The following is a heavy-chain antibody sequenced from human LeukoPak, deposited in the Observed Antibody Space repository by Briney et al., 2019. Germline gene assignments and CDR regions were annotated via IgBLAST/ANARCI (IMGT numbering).Heavy chain of an antibody. CDR3: TTDPPYCGGDCPNYYYYYMDV. J-gene: IGHJ6*03. CDR2: IRSKANSYAT. Sequence: GGSLRLSCAASGFTFSGSAMHWVRQASGKGLEWVGRIRSKANSYATAYAASVKGRFTISRDDSKNTAYLQMNSLKTEDTAVYYCTTDPPYCGGDCPNYYYYYMDVWGKGTTVTVSS. CDR1: GFTFSGSA. D-gene: IGHD2-21*02. V-gene: IGHV3-73*01.